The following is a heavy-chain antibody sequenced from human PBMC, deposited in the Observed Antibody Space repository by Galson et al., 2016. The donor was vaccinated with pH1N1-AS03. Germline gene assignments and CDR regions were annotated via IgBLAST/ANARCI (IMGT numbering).Heavy chain of an antibody. CDR3: ARFSGSYQFDY. CDR1: GYSISSGFH. J-gene: IGHJ4*02. CDR2: ISHSGNT. Sequence: ETLSLTCAVSGYSISSGFHWAWVRQPPSKGLEWIGTISHSGNTYYNPSLKSRVTMSVDTSKNQFSLKLSSVTAADSAVYYCARFSGSYQFDYWGQGTLVTVSS. V-gene: IGHV4-38-2*01. D-gene: IGHD1-26*01.